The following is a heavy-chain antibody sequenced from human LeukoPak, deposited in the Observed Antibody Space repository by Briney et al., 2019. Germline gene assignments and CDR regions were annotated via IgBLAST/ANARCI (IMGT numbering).Heavy chain of an antibody. J-gene: IGHJ4*02. CDR2: IYYSGST. D-gene: IGHD6-19*01. CDR3: ARQKGYSSGWYFDY. Sequence: PSETLSLTCTVSGGSISSSSYYWGWIRQPPGKGLEWIGSIYYSGSTYYSPSLKSRVTISVDTSKNQFSLKLSSVTAADTAVYYCARQKGYSSGWYFDYWGQGTLVTVSS. CDR1: GGSISSSSYY. V-gene: IGHV4-39*01.